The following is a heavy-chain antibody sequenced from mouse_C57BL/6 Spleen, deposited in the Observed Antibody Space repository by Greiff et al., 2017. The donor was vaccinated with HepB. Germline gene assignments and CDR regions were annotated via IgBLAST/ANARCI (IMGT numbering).Heavy chain of an antibody. CDR3: TRVYSNSWYFDV. V-gene: IGHV14-4*01. J-gene: IGHJ1*03. D-gene: IGHD2-5*01. Sequence: VQLKESGAELVRPGASVKLSCTASGFNIKDDYMHWVKQRPEQGLEWIGWIDPENGDTEYASKFQGKATITADTSSNTAYLQLSSLTSEDTAVYYCTRVYSNSWYFDVWDTGTTVTVSS. CDR2: IDPENGDT. CDR1: GFNIKDDY.